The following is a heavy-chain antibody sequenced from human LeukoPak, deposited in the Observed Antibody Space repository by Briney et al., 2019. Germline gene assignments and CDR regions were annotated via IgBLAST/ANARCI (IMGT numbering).Heavy chain of an antibody. V-gene: IGHV3-11*01. J-gene: IGHJ4*02. D-gene: IGHD4-11*01. Sequence: GGSLRLSCAASGFTFSNHYMSWIRQAPGKGLEWVSYITSSDSGGFYADSVKGRFTISRDNAKNSLCLQMNSLRVEDTAVYYCARDGDTTSKVDYLGQGTLVTVSS. CDR1: GFTFSNHY. CDR2: ITSSDSGG. CDR3: ARDGDTTSKVDY.